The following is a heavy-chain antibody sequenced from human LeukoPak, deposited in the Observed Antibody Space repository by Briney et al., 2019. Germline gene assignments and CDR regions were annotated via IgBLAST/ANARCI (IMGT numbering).Heavy chain of an antibody. J-gene: IGHJ4*02. V-gene: IGHV4-59*08. D-gene: IGHD5-18*01. CDR3: ARGVTSTYYFDY. CDR2: IYYSGST. Sequence: SETLSLTCTVCGGSISSYYWSWIRQPPGKGLEWIGYIYYSGSTNYNPSLKSRVTISVDTSKNQFSLKLSSVTAADTAVYYCARGVTSTYYFDYWGQGTLVTVSS. CDR1: GGSISSYY.